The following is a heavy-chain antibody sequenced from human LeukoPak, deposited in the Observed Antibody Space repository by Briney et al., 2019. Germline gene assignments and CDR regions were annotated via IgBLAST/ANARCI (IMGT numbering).Heavy chain of an antibody. Sequence: GESLKISCKGSGYSFTSYWIGWVRQMPGKGLEWMGIIYPGDSDTRYSPSFQGQVTISADKSISTAYLQWSSLKASDTAMYYCARRGLRRRLGGLSSREFDYWGQGTLVTVSS. CDR1: GYSFTSYW. CDR3: ARRGLRRRLGGLSSREFDY. CDR2: IYPGDSDT. J-gene: IGHJ4*02. V-gene: IGHV5-51*01. D-gene: IGHD3-16*02.